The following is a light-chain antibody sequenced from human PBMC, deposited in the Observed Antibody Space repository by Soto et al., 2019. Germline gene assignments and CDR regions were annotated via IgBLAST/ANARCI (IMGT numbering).Light chain of an antibody. J-gene: IGLJ2*01. Sequence: QLVLTQSSSASASLGSSVKLTCTLSSGHSPYIIAWHQQQPGKAPRYLMKLEGSGSYNKGSGIPDRFSGSSSGADRYLTISNLRFEDEADYYCETWGTNVVVFGGATKLTVL. CDR1: SGHSPYI. CDR3: ETWGTNVVV. V-gene: IGLV4-60*02. CDR2: LEGSGSY.